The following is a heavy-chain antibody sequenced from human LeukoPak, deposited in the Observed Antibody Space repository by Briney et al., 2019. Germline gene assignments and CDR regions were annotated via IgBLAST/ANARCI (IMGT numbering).Heavy chain of an antibody. Sequence: PSETLSLTCAVYGGSFRGYFWSWIREPPGKGLEWIGEINHSGSTNYNPSLKSRVTISVDTSKNQFSLKLSSVTAADTAVYYCARGRTAGTWGQGTLVTVSS. CDR1: GGSFRGYF. CDR3: ARGRTAGT. V-gene: IGHV4-34*01. CDR2: INHSGST. D-gene: IGHD6-13*01. J-gene: IGHJ4*02.